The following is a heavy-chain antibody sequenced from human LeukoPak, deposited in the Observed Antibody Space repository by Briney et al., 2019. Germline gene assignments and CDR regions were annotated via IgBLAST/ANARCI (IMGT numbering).Heavy chain of an antibody. CDR3: ARDYSDFGFDP. D-gene: IGHD4-11*01. CDR2: IYDRGST. J-gene: IGHJ5*02. V-gene: IGHV4-59*02. Sequence: PSETLSLTCTVSGASVSISYWSWIRQPPGKGLEWIGYIYDRGSTNFNPSLKSRVTISVDTSKNHFSLKLSSVTAADTAVYYCARDYSDFGFDPWGQGTLVTVSS. CDR1: GASVSISY.